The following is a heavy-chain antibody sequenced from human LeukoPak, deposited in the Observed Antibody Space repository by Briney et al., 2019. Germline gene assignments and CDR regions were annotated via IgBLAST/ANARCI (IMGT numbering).Heavy chain of an antibody. J-gene: IGHJ6*02. V-gene: IGHV1-18*01. D-gene: IGHD1-26*01. CDR2: ISAYNGNT. CDR1: GYTFTSYG. Sequence: ASVKVSCTASGYTFTSYGISWVRQAPGQGLEWMGWISAYNGNTNYAQKLQGRVTMTTDTSTSTAYMELRSLRSDDTAVYYCARDGRGPGGVGAGYYYYYYGMDVWGQGTTVTVSS. CDR3: ARDGRGPGGVGAGYYYYYYGMDV.